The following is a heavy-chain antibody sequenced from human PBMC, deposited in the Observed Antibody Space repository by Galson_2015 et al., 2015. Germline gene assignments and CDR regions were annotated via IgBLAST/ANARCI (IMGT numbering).Heavy chain of an antibody. CDR2: INAGNGNT. J-gene: IGHJ4*02. CDR3: ARVRVFDFWSGPTVPSDY. D-gene: IGHD3-3*01. V-gene: IGHV1-3*01. Sequence: SVKVSCKASGYTFTSYAMHWVRQAPGQRLEWMGWINAGNGNTKYSQKFQGRVTITTDTSAGTAYMELSSLRSEDTAVYYCARVRVFDFWSGPTVPSDYWGQGTLVTVSS. CDR1: GYTFTSYA.